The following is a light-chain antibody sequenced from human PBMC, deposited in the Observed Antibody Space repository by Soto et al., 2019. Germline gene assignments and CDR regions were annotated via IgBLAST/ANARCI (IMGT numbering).Light chain of an antibody. J-gene: IGLJ1*01. CDR1: ISDVGGYNY. V-gene: IGLV2-8*01. Sequence: QSVLTQPPSASGSPGQSVTISCTGTISDVGGYNYVAWYQQHPGKAPKLMIYGVNKRPSGVPDRFSGSKSGSTASLTVSGLQAEDEADYYCSSYAGSSTYVFGTGTKLTVL. CDR2: GVN. CDR3: SSYAGSSTYV.